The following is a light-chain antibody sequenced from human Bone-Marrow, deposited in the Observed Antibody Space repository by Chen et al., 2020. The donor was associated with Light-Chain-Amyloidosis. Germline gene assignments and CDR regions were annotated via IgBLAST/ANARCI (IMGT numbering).Light chain of an antibody. V-gene: IGLV2-14*01. J-gene: IGLJ1*01. CDR1: SSDVGGDNH. CDR3: SSYTITNTLV. Sequence: QSALTPPASVSGSPVQSITISCTGTSSDVGGDNHVSWYQQHPDKAPKLMIYEVTHRPSWVPDRFSGSKSDNTASLTISGLQTEDEADDFCSSYTITNTLVFGSGTRVTVL. CDR2: EVT.